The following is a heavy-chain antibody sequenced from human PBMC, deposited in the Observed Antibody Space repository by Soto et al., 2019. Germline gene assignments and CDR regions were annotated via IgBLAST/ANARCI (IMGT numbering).Heavy chain of an antibody. V-gene: IGHV4-61*01. J-gene: IGHJ4*02. CDR3: ARHPATVTTNNFDY. Sequence: SETLSLTCTVSGGSVSSGRYHWSWIRQPPGKGLEWIGYIYYSGNTNYNPSLKSRVTISVDTSKNQFSLKLSSVTAADTAVYYCARHPATVTTNNFDYWGQGTLVTVSS. CDR2: IYYSGNT. D-gene: IGHD4-17*01. CDR1: GGSVSSGRYH.